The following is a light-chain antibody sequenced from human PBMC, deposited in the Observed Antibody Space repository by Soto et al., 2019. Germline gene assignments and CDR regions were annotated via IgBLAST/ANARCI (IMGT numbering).Light chain of an antibody. V-gene: IGKV4-1*01. CDR3: QRYYITPFT. CDR1: QSVLFSTNNKNY. Sequence: DIVMTQSPDSLSVSLGERATISCKSSQSVLFSTNNKNYFAWYQQKPGQPPKLLIYWASIRESGVPDRFSGSGSATDYTLTISSLQYPDVVVTFFQRYYITPFTFGPGTRVDIK. CDR2: WAS. J-gene: IGKJ3*01.